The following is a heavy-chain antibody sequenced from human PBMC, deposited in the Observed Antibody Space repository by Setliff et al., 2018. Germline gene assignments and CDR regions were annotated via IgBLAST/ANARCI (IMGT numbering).Heavy chain of an antibody. Sequence: RASVKVSCKASGYNFKNYAINWVRQATGQGLEWMGWMDPKTGDTGFAQKFQGRVTITSDTSINTVYLDLSGLKSDDTAVYFCVREHVDTTLIVVPIRGGYFDLWGRGTLGTVSS. V-gene: IGHV1-8*01. CDR1: GYNFKNYA. CDR3: VREHVDTTLIVVPIRGGYFDL. J-gene: IGHJ2*01. D-gene: IGHD3-22*01. CDR2: MDPKTGDT.